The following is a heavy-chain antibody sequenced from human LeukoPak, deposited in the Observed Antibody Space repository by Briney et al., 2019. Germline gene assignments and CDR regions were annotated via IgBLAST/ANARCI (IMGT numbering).Heavy chain of an antibody. D-gene: IGHD3-22*01. Sequence: GGSLRLSCATSVFTFSSYAMSWVRQAPGKGLEWVSAISGRGTSTYLTDSVRGRFTISRDNSKNTLYLQMNSLRAEDTAVYYCAKGGYYYDSSGYASRGYYFDYWGQGTLVTVSS. CDR2: ISGRGTST. CDR3: AKGGYYYDSSGYASRGYYFDY. CDR1: VFTFSSYA. V-gene: IGHV3-23*01. J-gene: IGHJ4*02.